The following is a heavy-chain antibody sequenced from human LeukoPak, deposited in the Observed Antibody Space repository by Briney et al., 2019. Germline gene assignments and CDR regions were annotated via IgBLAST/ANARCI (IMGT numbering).Heavy chain of an antibody. CDR3: AKGFQFYCSSTSCSFFDY. V-gene: IGHV3-23*01. J-gene: IGHJ4*02. Sequence: PGGSLRLSCAVSGFTFSRFAMSWVRQAPGKGLEWASAISGSGASTYYADSVKGRFTISRDNSKNTLYLQMNSLRVEDTAVYYCAKGFQFYCSSTSCSFFDYWGQGTLVTVSS. CDR1: GFTFSRFA. D-gene: IGHD2-2*01. CDR2: ISGSGAST.